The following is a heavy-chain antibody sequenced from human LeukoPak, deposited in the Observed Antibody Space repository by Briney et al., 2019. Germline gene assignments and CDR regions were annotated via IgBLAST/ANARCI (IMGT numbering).Heavy chain of an antibody. V-gene: IGHV7-4-1*02. D-gene: IGHD3-22*01. Sequence: ASVKVSCKASGYTFTSYAMNWMRQAPGQGLEWMGWINTNTGNPTYAQGFTGRFVFSLDTSVGTAYLQISSVKAEDTAVYYCARENREDYYDSSGYLLSDAFDIWGQGTMVTVSS. CDR2: INTNTGNP. J-gene: IGHJ3*02. CDR3: ARENREDYYDSSGYLLSDAFDI. CDR1: GYTFTSYA.